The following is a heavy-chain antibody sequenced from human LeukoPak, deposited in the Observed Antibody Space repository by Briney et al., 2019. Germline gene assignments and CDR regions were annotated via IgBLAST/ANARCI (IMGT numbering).Heavy chain of an antibody. CDR3: ARDIVVVVAANGWFDP. CDR1: GGSISSSSYY. V-gene: IGHV4-39*07. Sequence: SETLSLTCTVSGGSISSSSYYWGWIRQPPGKGLEWIGSIYYSGSTYFNPSLKSRVTISVDTSKNQFSLKLSSVTAADTAVYYCARDIVVVVAANGWFDPWGQGTLVTVSS. J-gene: IGHJ5*02. D-gene: IGHD2-15*01. CDR2: IYYSGST.